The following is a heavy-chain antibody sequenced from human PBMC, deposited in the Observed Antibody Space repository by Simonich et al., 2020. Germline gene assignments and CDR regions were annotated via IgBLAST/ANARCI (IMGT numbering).Heavy chain of an antibody. CDR1: GYTFTSYG. CDR2: TSAAKGNT. V-gene: IGHV1-18*01. J-gene: IGHJ4*02. CDR3: ARASRGTWWYYYFDY. Sequence: QVQLVQSGAEVKKPGASVKVSCKASGYTFTSYGISWVGQAPGQGLEGMGWTSAAKGNTNLAQKHQVRVTMTTDTSTSTAYMELRSLRSDDTAVYYCARASRGTWWYYYFDYWGQGTLVTVSS. D-gene: IGHD2-15*01.